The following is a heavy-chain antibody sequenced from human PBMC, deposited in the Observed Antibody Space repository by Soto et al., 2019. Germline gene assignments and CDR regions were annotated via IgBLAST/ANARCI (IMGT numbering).Heavy chain of an antibody. J-gene: IGHJ4*02. V-gene: IGHV3-23*01. CDR2: ISGSADNT. Sequence: EVQLLESGGGLVQPGGSLRLSCAASGFTFTNYAMSWVRQVPGKGLEWVSSISGSADNTYYADSVRGRFTISRDNYRNMLYLQMNSLRADDTAVYDCARGGNFYVSGSYTHFDYWGQGTLVTVSS. CDR1: GFTFTNYA. CDR3: ARGGNFYVSGSYTHFDY. D-gene: IGHD3-10*01.